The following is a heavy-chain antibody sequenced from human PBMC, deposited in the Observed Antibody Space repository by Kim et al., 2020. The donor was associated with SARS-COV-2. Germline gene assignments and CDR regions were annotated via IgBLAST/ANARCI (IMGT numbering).Heavy chain of an antibody. D-gene: IGHD3-10*01. CDR3: VRGPTYGLRADRFDY. V-gene: IGHV3-7*03. J-gene: IGHJ4*02. CDR2: IKRGGSEK. Sequence: GGSLRLSCAASGFAFSSNWMIWVRQAPGKGLEWVANIKRGGSEKNYVDSVKGRFTISRDDVKNSLYLQMNSLRSEDTAIYYCVRGPTYGLRADRFDYCGQGTLVTVSS. CDR1: GFAFSSNW.